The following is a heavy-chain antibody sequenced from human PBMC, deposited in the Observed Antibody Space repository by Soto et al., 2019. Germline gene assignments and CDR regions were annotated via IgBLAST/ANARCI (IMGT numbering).Heavy chain of an antibody. Sequence: GASVKVSCKASGYTFTGYYMHWVRQAPGQGLEWMGWINPNSGGTNYAQKFQGRVTMTRGTSISTAYMELSRLRSDDTAVYYCARLGGFSGSGSYAYYYYGMDVWGQGTTVTVSS. CDR1: GYTFTGYY. CDR3: ARLGGFSGSGSYAYYYYGMDV. D-gene: IGHD3-10*01. J-gene: IGHJ6*02. CDR2: INPNSGGT. V-gene: IGHV1-2*02.